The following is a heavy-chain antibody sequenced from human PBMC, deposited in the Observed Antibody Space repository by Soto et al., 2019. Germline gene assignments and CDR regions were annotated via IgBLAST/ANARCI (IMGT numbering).Heavy chain of an antibody. Sequence: QVQRVQSGAEVKKPGASGKVSCKASGYTFTSYDINWVRQATGQGLEWMGWMNANSGKTGYAQKLQGRVTMTRNTAISTAYMELSSLRSEDTVVYYCARDSGSYPFYYWGQGTLVTVSS. V-gene: IGHV1-8*01. J-gene: IGHJ4*02. CDR2: MNANSGKT. CDR3: ARDSGSYPFYY. D-gene: IGHD1-26*01. CDR1: GYTFTSYD.